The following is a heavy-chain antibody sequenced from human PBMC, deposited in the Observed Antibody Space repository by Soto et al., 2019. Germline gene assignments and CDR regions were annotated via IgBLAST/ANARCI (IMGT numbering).Heavy chain of an antibody. V-gene: IGHV4-61*01. D-gene: IGHD2-21*01. CDR1: GGSVSSGSYY. CDR3: ARRRIVPTTNFDY. Sequence: SETLSLTCTVSGGSVSSGSYYWSWIRQPPGKGLEWIGYIYYSGSTNYDPSLKSRVTISVDTSKNQFSLKLSSVTATDTAVYYCARRRIVPTTNFDYWGQGTLVTVSS. J-gene: IGHJ4*02. CDR2: IYYSGST.